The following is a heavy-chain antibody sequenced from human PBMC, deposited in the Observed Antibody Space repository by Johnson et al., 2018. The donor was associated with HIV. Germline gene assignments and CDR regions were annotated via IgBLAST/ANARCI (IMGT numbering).Heavy chain of an antibody. D-gene: IGHD7-27*01. Sequence: VQLVESGGGLAKPAWSPRLSCAASQFTFSFHYMSWVRQAPGKGLEWVSRINSDGSSTSYADSVKGRFSISRDNSKNSLYLQMNSLRAEDTAVYYCAGEGGNWGRPDSCDLWGQGTMVTVSS. V-gene: IGHV3-74*01. CDR1: QFTFSFHY. J-gene: IGHJ3*01. CDR2: INSDGSST. CDR3: AGEGGNWGRPDSCDL.